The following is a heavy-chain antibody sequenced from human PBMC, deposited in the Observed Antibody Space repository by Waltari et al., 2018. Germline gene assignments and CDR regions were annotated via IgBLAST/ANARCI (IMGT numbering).Heavy chain of an antibody. Sequence: QVQLQESGPGLVKPSETLSLTCAVSGYSISSGYYWGWIRQPPGKGLEWIGSIYHSGSTYYNPSLKGRVTISVDTSKNQFSLKLSSVTAADTAVYYCARLHVQQQLVGGVDYWGQGTLVTVSS. V-gene: IGHV4-38-2*01. CDR3: ARLHVQQQLVGGVDY. CDR1: GYSISSGYY. CDR2: IYHSGST. D-gene: IGHD6-13*01. J-gene: IGHJ4*02.